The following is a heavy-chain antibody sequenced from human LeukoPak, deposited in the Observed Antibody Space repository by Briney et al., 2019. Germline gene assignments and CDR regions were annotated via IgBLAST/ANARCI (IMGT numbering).Heavy chain of an antibody. J-gene: IGHJ4*02. Sequence: GGSLRLSCAASGITFSPYDMNWVRQAPGKGLEWISYISSSSRTIYYADSVKGRFTISRDNAKNSLYLQMNSLRAEDTAVYYCATNGKRIMITFGGDIVRDYWGQGTLVTVSS. CDR1: GITFSPYD. D-gene: IGHD3-16*02. V-gene: IGHV3-48*04. CDR2: ISSSSRTI. CDR3: ATNGKRIMITFGGDIVRDY.